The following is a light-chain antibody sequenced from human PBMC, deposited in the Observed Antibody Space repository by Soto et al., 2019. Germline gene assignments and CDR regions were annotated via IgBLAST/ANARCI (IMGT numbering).Light chain of an antibody. V-gene: IGKV1-39*01. CDR2: AAS. CDR1: QSISSY. Sequence: DIVMTQSPDSLAVSLGERATINCKSSQSISSYLNWYQQKPGKAPKLLIYAASSLQSGVPSRFSGSGSGTDFTLTISSLQPEDFVTYYCQQSYSTLFTFGQGTRLEIK. CDR3: QQSYSTLFT. J-gene: IGKJ5*01.